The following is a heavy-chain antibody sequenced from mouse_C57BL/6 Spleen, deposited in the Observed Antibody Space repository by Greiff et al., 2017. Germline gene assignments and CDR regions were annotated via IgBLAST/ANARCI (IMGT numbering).Heavy chain of an antibody. V-gene: IGHV5-16*01. J-gene: IGHJ2*01. D-gene: IGHD1-1*01. CDR2: INYDGSST. Sequence: EVQVVESEGGLVQPGSSMKLSCTASGFTFSDYYMAWVRQVPEKGLEWVANINYDGSSTYYLDSLKSRFIISRDNAKNILYLQMSSLKSEDTATYYCARVRGSSPFDYWGQGTTLTVSS. CDR3: ARVRGSSPFDY. CDR1: GFTFSDYY.